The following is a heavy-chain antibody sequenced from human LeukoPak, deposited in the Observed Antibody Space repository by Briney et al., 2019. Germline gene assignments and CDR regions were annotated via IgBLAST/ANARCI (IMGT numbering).Heavy chain of an antibody. D-gene: IGHD2-2*01. Sequence: QPGGSLRLSCAASGFTVSSNYMSWVRPAPGKGLEWVSVIYSGGSTYYADSVKGRFTISRDNSKNTLYLQMNSLRAEDTAVYYCAIVPAAITYFQHWGQGTLVTVSS. CDR3: AIVPAAITYFQH. CDR1: GFTVSSNY. CDR2: IYSGGST. J-gene: IGHJ1*01. V-gene: IGHV3-53*01.